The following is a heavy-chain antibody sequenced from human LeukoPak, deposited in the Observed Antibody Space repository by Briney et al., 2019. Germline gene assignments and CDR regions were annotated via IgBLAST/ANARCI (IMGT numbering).Heavy chain of an antibody. J-gene: IGHJ4*02. Sequence: PGGSLRLSCAASGFTFSSYEMNWVRQAPGKGVEGVSYISNSGSTIYYADSVKGRFTISRYNGKNSLYLQMNSLRAEDTAVYYCAREHTSGTYYLVYWGQGALVTVS. CDR2: ISNSGSTI. CDR1: GFTFSSYE. V-gene: IGHV3-48*03. D-gene: IGHD1-26*01. CDR3: AREHTSGTYYLVY.